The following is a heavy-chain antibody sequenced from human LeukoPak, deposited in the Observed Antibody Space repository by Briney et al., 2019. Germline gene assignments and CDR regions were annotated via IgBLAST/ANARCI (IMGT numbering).Heavy chain of an antibody. Sequence: PGGSLRLSCAASGFTFSSYEMIWVRQAPGKGLEWVSYISSSGSTIYYADSVKGRFTISRDNAKNSLYLQMNSLRAEDTAVYYCARAPITMIVVVITPGYFDYWGQGTLVTVSS. CDR3: ARAPITMIVVVITPGYFDY. J-gene: IGHJ4*02. CDR2: ISSSGSTI. V-gene: IGHV3-48*03. D-gene: IGHD3-22*01. CDR1: GFTFSSYE.